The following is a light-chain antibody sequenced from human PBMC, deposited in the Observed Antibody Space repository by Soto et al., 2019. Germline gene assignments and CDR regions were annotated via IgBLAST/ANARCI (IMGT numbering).Light chain of an antibody. V-gene: IGKV1-5*01. J-gene: IGKJ1*01. CDR2: DAS. Sequence: DIQMTQSAPTLSASVGDRVTITCRASQSMSSWLAWYQQKPGKAPKLLIYDASSLESVVPSRLSGSGSGTEFTLTIISLKPDDFATYYCQQYNSYSWTFGQGTKVEIK. CDR3: QQYNSYSWT. CDR1: QSMSSW.